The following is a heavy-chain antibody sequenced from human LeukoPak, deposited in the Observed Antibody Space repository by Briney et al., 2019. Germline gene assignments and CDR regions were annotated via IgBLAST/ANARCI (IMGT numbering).Heavy chain of an antibody. Sequence: SETLSLTCTVSGGSISSSSYYWGWIRQPPGKGLEWIGSIYYSGSTYYNPSLKSRVTISVDTSKNQFSLKLSSVTAADTAVYYCARLIFGVAEEAFDIWGQGTMVTVSS. CDR2: IYYSGST. CDR1: GGSISSSSYY. J-gene: IGHJ3*02. CDR3: ARLIFGVAEEAFDI. D-gene: IGHD3-3*01. V-gene: IGHV4-39*07.